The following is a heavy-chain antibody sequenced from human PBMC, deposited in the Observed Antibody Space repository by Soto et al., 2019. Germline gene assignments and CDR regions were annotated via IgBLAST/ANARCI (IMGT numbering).Heavy chain of an antibody. Sequence: GGSLRLSCAASGIIFNGFGMHWVRQAPGKGLEWVSVISGSAGSSGPSYADSVQGRFSISRDNARNTLYLQMNSLRGEDTAMYYCAKARCSTANCYVPEYWGQGTRVTVSS. CDR2: ISGSAGSSGP. D-gene: IGHD2-2*01. CDR1: GIIFNGFG. V-gene: IGHV3-NL1*01. J-gene: IGHJ4*02. CDR3: AKARCSTANCYVPEY.